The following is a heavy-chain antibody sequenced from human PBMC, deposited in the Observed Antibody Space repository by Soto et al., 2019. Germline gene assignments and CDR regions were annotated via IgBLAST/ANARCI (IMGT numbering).Heavy chain of an antibody. CDR3: ARPTVTTDYYYYYGMDV. J-gene: IGHJ6*02. D-gene: IGHD4-17*01. CDR1: GFTFSSYA. V-gene: IGHV3-23*01. CDR2: ISGSGGST. Sequence: EVQLLESGGGLVQPGGSLRLSCAASGFTFSSYAMSWVRQAPGKGLEWVSAISGSGGSTYYADSVKGRLTISRDNPKNTTYLQMNSLRAEDTAVYYCARPTVTTDYYYYYGMDVWGQGTTVTVSS.